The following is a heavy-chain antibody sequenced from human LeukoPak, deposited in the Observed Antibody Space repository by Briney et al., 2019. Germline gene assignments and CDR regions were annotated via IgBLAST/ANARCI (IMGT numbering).Heavy chain of an antibody. CDR2: ISSSGSTI. CDR3: ARGKFIGKITIFGVVIDHGMDV. V-gene: IGHV3-11*01. J-gene: IGHJ6*02. D-gene: IGHD3-3*01. CDR1: GFTFSDFY. Sequence: GGSLRLSCAASGFTFSDFYMSWIRQAPGKGLEWVSYISSSGSTIYYADSVKGRFTISRDNAKNSLYLQMNSLRAEDTAVYYCARGKFIGKITIFGVVIDHGMDVWGQGTTVTVSS.